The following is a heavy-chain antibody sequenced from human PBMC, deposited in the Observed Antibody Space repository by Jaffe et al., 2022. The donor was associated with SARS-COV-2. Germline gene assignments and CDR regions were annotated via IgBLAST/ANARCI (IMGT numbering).Heavy chain of an antibody. CDR3: ARDPNRSGWYGRVGY. CDR1: GFTFSNYA. D-gene: IGHD6-13*01. Sequence: QVQLVESGGGVVQPGKSLRLSCAASGFTFSNYAMHWVRQAPGKGLEWVTLISFDASNKYYADSVKGRFTISRDNSKNTLYLQMNSLRSEDTAIYYCARDPNRSGWYGRVGYWGQGTLVTVSS. J-gene: IGHJ4*02. V-gene: IGHV3-30*04. CDR2: ISFDASNK.